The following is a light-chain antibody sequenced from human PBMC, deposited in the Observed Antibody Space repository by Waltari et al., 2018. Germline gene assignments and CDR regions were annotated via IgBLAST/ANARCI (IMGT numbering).Light chain of an antibody. V-gene: IGLV2-23*02. CDR3: CSYAGSSTFVV. CDR1: SSDVGRYIL. J-gene: IGLJ2*01. Sequence: QSALPQPAPVPGSPGQPTTISCTGTSSDVGRYILVPWYQQHSGKAPKLMIFEVSNRPSGVSDRFSGSKSGNTASLTISGLQAEDEADYYCCSYAGSSTFVVFGGGTKLTVL. CDR2: EVS.